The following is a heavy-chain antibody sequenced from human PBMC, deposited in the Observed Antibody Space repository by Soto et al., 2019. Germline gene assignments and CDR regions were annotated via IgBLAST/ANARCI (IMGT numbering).Heavy chain of an antibody. V-gene: IGHV4-30-4*01. CDR3: ARLRSGSYYTPEYFQH. D-gene: IGHD1-26*01. J-gene: IGHJ1*01. CDR1: GGSISSGDYY. Sequence: SETLSLTCTVSGGSISSGDYYWSWIRQPPGKGLEWIGYIYYSGSTYYNPSLKSRVTISVDTSKNQFSLKLSSVTAADTAVYYCARLRSGSYYTPEYFQHWGQGTLVTVSS. CDR2: IYYSGST.